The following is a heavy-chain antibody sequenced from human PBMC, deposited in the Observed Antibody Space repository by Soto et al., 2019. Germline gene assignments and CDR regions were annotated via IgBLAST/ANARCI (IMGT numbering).Heavy chain of an antibody. CDR2: ISAYNGNT. Sequence: ASVKVSCKASGYTFTSYGISWVRQAPGQGLEWMGWISAYNGNTNYAQKLQGRVTMTTDTSTSTAYMELRSLRSDDTAVYYCARDYAAAGSNWFDPWGQGTLVTVSS. V-gene: IGHV1-18*01. CDR3: ARDYAAAGSNWFDP. CDR1: GYTFTSYG. D-gene: IGHD6-13*01. J-gene: IGHJ5*02.